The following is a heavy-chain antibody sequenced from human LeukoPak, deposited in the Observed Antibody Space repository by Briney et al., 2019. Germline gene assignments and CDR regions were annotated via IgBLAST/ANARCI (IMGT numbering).Heavy chain of an antibody. D-gene: IGHD5-12*01. CDR2: INPSGGST. J-gene: IGHJ4*02. CDR3: ARDSRANIVATTFDY. CDR1: GYTFTSYY. Sequence: ASVKVSCKASGYTFTSYYMHWVRQTPGQGLEWMGIINPSGGSTSYAQKFQGRVTMTRDTSTSTVYMELSSLRSEDTAVYYCARDSRANIVATTFDYWGQGTLVTVSS. V-gene: IGHV1-46*01.